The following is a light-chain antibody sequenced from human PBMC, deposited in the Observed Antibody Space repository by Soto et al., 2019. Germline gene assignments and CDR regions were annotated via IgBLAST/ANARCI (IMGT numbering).Light chain of an antibody. Sequence: QSALTQPPSASGSPGQSVAISCTGTRSDIGGYNFVSWYQQHPGKAPKLLIYEVTKGPSGVPDRFSGSKSGNTATLTVSGLQPEDEADYYCSAHGGSNTPYVFGAGTKLTVL. CDR2: EVT. J-gene: IGLJ1*01. V-gene: IGLV2-8*01. CDR1: RSDIGGYNF. CDR3: SAHGGSNTPYV.